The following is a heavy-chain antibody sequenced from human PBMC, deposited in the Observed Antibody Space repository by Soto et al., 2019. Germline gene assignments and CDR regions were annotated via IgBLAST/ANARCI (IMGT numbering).Heavy chain of an antibody. D-gene: IGHD3-22*01. J-gene: IGHJ5*02. CDR2: INPSGGST. CDR1: GYTFTSYY. CDR3: ARDFKSHYDSSGYYYSWFDP. Sequence: ASVKVSCKASGYTFTSYYMHWVRQAPGQGLEWMGIINPSGGSTSYAQKFQGRVTMTRDTSTSTVYMELSSLRSEDTAVYYCARDFKSHYDSSGYYYSWFDPWGQGTPVTVSS. V-gene: IGHV1-46*01.